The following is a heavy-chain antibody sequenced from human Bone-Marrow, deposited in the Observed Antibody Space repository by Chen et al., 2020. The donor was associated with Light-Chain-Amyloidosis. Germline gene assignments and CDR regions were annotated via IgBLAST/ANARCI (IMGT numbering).Heavy chain of an antibody. V-gene: IGHV3-15*01. CDR3: ASDGGLVVVEAAV. J-gene: IGHJ4*02. D-gene: IGHD2-21*01. CDR1: GFSFSNAW. Sequence: EVRLVESGGGVVKPGGSLRLSCEASGFSFSNAWVTWVRQAPGKGLEWLGRIKSESDGGTTAFAASVQGRFGISRDQTRNTVYLQMSSLKSDDTAIYSCASDGGLVVVEAAVWGQGTQVTVSS. CDR2: IKSESDGGTT.